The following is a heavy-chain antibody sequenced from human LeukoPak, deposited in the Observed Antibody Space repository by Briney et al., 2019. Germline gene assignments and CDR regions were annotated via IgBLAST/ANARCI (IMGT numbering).Heavy chain of an antibody. D-gene: IGHD2-21*02. CDR3: ARDLWAYCGGDCFYYFDY. Sequence: GGSLRLSCAASGFTFSIYAMSWVRQAPGKGLEWVSTISGSGDNTYYADSVKGRFTISRDNAKNSLYLQMNSLRAEDTAVYYCARDLWAYCGGDCFYYFDYWGQGTLVTVSS. V-gene: IGHV3-23*01. CDR2: ISGSGDNT. CDR1: GFTFSIYA. J-gene: IGHJ4*02.